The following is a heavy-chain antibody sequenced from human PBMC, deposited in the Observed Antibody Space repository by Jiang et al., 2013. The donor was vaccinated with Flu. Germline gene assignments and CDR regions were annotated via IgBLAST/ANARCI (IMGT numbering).Heavy chain of an antibody. V-gene: IGHV4-34*01. J-gene: IGHJ3*02. CDR2: INHSGST. D-gene: IGHD3-16*02. CDR1: GSFSGYY. CDR3: ARSLTYYDYVWGSYRYAPDAFDI. Sequence: GSFSGYYWSWIRQPPGKGLEWIGEINHSGSTNYNPSLKSRVTISVDTSKNQFSLKLSSVTAADTAVYYCARSLTYYDYVWGSYRYAPDAFDIWGQGTMVTVSS.